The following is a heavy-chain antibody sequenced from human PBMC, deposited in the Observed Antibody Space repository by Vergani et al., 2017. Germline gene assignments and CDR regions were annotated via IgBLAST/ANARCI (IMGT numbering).Heavy chain of an antibody. V-gene: IGHV3-23*01. CDR2: ISGSGGST. D-gene: IGHD3-3*01. Sequence: EVQLLESGGGLVQPGGSLRLSCAASGFTFSSYAMSWVRQAPGKGLEWVSAISGSGGSTYYADSVKGRFTISRDNSKNTLYLQMNSLRAEDTAVYYCAKYDFWSGYPTYYYYYMDVWGKGTTVTVA. CDR3: AKYDFWSGYPTYYYYYMDV. CDR1: GFTFSSYA. J-gene: IGHJ6*03.